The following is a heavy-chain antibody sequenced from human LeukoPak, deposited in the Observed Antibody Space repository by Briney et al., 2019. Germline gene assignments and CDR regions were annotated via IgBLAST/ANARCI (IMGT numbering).Heavy chain of an antibody. V-gene: IGHV3-53*01. Sequence: PGGSLRLSSVASVFTVSSNYMSSVRQAPEEGLGWVSVIYSGGSTYYADSVKGRFTISRENSKNTLYLQMNSLRAEDTAVYYCAKARGDSGSLRRSFDHWGQGTLVAVSS. CDR3: AKARGDSGSLRRSFDH. CDR1: VFTVSSNY. J-gene: IGHJ4*02. CDR2: IYSGGST. D-gene: IGHD3-10*01.